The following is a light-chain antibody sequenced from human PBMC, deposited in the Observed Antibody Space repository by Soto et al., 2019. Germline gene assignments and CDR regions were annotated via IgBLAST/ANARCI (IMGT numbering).Light chain of an antibody. J-gene: IGLJ2*01. Sequence: QSVLTQPASVSGSPGQSITISCTGTSSDVGSYNLVSWYQQHPGKAPKLIIYEGTKRPSGLSNRFSGSKSGNKASLTISGLQAEDEADYYCCSYASSNTVVFGGGTKVTVL. V-gene: IGLV2-23*01. CDR2: EGT. CDR1: SSDVGSYNL. CDR3: CSYASSNTVV.